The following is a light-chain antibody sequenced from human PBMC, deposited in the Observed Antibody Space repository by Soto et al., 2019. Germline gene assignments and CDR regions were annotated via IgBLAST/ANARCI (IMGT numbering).Light chain of an antibody. CDR3: QQYNDWPLT. CDR2: AAS. J-gene: IGKJ1*01. Sequence: DIQMTQSPSSLSASVGDRVTITCRASQSISSYLNWYQQKPGKAPKLLIYAASSLQSGVPSRFSGSGSGTDFTLTISSLQPDDFALYYCQQYNDWPLTFGQGTKVEV. V-gene: IGKV1-39*01. CDR1: QSISSY.